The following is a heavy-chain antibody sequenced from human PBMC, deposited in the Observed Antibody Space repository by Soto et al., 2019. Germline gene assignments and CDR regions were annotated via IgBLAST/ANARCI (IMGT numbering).Heavy chain of an antibody. CDR3: ARDDYGMDV. CDR2: IWYDESKK. V-gene: IGHV3-33*01. CDR1: EFTFSNYA. J-gene: IGHJ6*02. Sequence: QERLVESGGGVVQPGTSLRLFCAAAEFTFSNYAMHWVRQAPGMGLEWVAVIWYDESKKYYADSVKGRFTISRDNSKNTVYLQMNSLRAEDTAVYYCARDDYGMDVWGQGTTVTVSS.